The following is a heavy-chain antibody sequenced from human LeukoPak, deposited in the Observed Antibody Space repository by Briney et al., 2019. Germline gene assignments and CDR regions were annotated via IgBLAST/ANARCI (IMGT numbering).Heavy chain of an antibody. Sequence: SETLSLTCAVYGGSFSGYYWSWIRQPPGKGLEWIGEINHSGSTNYNPSLKSRVTISVDTSKNQFSLKLSPVTAADTAVYYCARGYPVGGITMVRGEDVWGQGTTVTVSS. CDR2: INHSGST. V-gene: IGHV4-34*01. J-gene: IGHJ6*02. D-gene: IGHD3-10*01. CDR1: GGSFSGYY. CDR3: ARGYPVGGITMVRGEDV.